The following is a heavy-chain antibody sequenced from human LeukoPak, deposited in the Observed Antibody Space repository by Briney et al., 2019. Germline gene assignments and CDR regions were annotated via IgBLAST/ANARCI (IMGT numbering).Heavy chain of an antibody. CDR3: AKDRTTHPGIAVAGIDY. CDR1: GFTFDDYA. J-gene: IGHJ4*02. CDR2: ISWNSGSI. Sequence: GGSLRLSCAASGFTFDDYAMHWVRQAPGKGLEWVSGISWNSGSIGYADSVKGRFTISRDNAKNSLYLRMNSLRAEDTALYYCAKDRTTHPGIAVAGIDYWGQGTLVTVSS. D-gene: IGHD6-19*01. V-gene: IGHV3-9*01.